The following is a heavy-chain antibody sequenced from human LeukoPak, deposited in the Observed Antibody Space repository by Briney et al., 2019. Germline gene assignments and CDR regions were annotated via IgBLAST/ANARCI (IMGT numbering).Heavy chain of an antibody. CDR2: ISWNSGSI. D-gene: IGHD6-19*01. CDR3: AKSRSDSSGFDY. Sequence: GGSLRLSCAASGFTFDDYAMHWVRQAPGKGLEWVSGISWNSGSIGYADSVKGRFTISRDNAKNSLYLQMNSLRAEDTALYYCAKSRSDSSGFDYWGQGTLVTVSS. J-gene: IGHJ4*02. V-gene: IGHV3-9*01. CDR1: GFTFDDYA.